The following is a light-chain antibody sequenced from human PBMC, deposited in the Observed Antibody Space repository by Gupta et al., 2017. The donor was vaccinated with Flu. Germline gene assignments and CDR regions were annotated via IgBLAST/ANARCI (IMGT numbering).Light chain of an antibody. J-gene: IGLJ2*01. V-gene: IGLV3-10*01. CDR1: ALPKKF. CDR2: EDT. CDR3: SSTDSSGTPV. Sequence: SSEVTQTPSGSVSPGQTARITCSGDALPKKFAHWYQQKSGQAPVLVIYEDTKRPADIPGRFSGSTSGTMATVTISGAQGEEAADYYCSSTDSSGTPVLGGGTKLTVL.